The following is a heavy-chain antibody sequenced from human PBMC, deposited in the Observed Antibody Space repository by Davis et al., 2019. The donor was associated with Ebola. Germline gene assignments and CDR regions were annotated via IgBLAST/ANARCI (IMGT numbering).Heavy chain of an antibody. CDR2: IKEDGGEK. CDR1: GLIFNNYW. CDR3: AREGELWITFPDY. Sequence: GGSLRLSCAASGLIFNNYWMSWIRQAPGKGPEWVAIIKEDGGEKYYVDSVKGRFTISRDNAKNSLYLQMNSLRAEDTAVYYCAREGELWITFPDYWGQGTLVTVSS. D-gene: IGHD3-16*01. V-gene: IGHV3-7*03. J-gene: IGHJ4*02.